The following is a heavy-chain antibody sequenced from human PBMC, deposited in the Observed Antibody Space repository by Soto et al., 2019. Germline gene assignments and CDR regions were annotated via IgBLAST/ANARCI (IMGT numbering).Heavy chain of an antibody. CDR3: AKDTGDVGLGAFDL. Sequence: EVQLLESGGGLVQPGGSLRLSCAASGFTFSSYAMSWVRQAPGKGLEWVSVTSGSGGRTYYADSVKGRFTISRDNSKNTLYLEVNSLRAGDTGVFYCAKDTGDVGLGAFDLLGQGTMVSVSS. D-gene: IGHD2-8*02. V-gene: IGHV3-23*01. CDR2: TSGSGGRT. CDR1: GFTFSSYA. J-gene: IGHJ3*01.